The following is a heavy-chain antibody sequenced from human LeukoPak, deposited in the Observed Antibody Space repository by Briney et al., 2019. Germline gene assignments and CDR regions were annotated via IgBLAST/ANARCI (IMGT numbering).Heavy chain of an antibody. CDR2: IRSKAYSGTT. V-gene: IGHV3-49*03. CDR3: TRDSRDIVVVPPLDGMDV. D-gene: IGHD2-2*01. Sequence: GGSLRLSCTASGFTFGDYAMSWIRQAPGKGLEWVGFIRSKAYSGTTEYAASVKGRFTISRDDSKSIAYLQMNSLKTEDTAVYYCTRDSRDIVVVPPLDGMDVWGQGTTVTVSS. J-gene: IGHJ6*02. CDR1: GFTFGDYA.